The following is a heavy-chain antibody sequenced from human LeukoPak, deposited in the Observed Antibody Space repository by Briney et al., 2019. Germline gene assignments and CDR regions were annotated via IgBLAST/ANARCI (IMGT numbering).Heavy chain of an antibody. V-gene: IGHV4-34*01. CDR2: INHSGST. Sequence: SETLSLTCAVYGGSFSGYYWSWIRQPPGKGLEWIGEINHSGSTNYNPSLKSRVTISVDTSKNQLSLKLSSVTAADSAVYYCARGPPPMFRGLIRRFENDSWGQGTLVTVSS. J-gene: IGHJ4*02. D-gene: IGHD3-10*01. CDR1: GGSFSGYY. CDR3: ARGPPPMFRGLIRRFENDS.